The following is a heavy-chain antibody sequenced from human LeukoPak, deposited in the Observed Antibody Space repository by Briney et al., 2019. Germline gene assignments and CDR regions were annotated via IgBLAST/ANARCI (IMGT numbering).Heavy chain of an antibody. D-gene: IGHD5-12*01. CDR3: AKKGGILASILDAFDF. Sequence: GGSLRLSCAASGFTFRNYGMHWVRQAPGKGLGCVAFIRLDGTNIYYGDSVKGRFTISRDNSKNTLHLQMNSLRAEDTAVYYCAKKGGILASILDAFDFWGQGTMVTVSS. CDR1: GFTFRNYG. CDR2: IRLDGTNI. V-gene: IGHV3-30*02. J-gene: IGHJ3*01.